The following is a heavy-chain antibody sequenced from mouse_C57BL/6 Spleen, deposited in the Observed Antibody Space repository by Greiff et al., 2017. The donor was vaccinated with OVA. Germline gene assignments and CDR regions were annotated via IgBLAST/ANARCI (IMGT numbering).Heavy chain of an antibody. V-gene: IGHV1-50*01. J-gene: IGHJ3*01. D-gene: IGHD2-4*01. CDR3: ARGPYDYDWGFAY. CDR1: GYTFTSYW. CDR2: IDPSDSYT. Sequence: QVQLQQPGAELVKPGASVKLSCKASGYTFTSYWMQWVKQRPGQGLEWIGEIDPSDSYTNYNQKFKGKATLTVDTSSSTAYMQLSSLTSEDSAVYYCARGPYDYDWGFAYWGQGTMVTVSA.